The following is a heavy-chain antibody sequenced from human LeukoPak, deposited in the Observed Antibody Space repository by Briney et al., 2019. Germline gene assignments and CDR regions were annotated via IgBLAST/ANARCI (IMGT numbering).Heavy chain of an antibody. V-gene: IGHV1-8*01. D-gene: IGHD3-3*01. CDR3: ARGFSPITIFVQYYMDV. Sequence: GASVKVSCKASGYTFTSYDINWVRQATGQGLEWMGWMNPNSGNTGYAQKFQGRVTMTRNTSISTAYMELSSLRSEDTAVCYCARGFSPITIFVQYYMDVWGKGTTVTVSS. CDR2: MNPNSGNT. J-gene: IGHJ6*03. CDR1: GYTFTSYD.